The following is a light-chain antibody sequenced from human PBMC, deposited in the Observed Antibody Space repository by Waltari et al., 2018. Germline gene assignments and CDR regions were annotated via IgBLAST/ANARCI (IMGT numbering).Light chain of an antibody. Sequence: QLVLTQSPSASASLGASVKLTCTLSSGHSTTIIACHQQQPDKGPRYWMKVNSDGSHSKGDQIPDRFSGSSSGAEHYLTISSLQSEDEADYYCQTGGHGTWVFGGGTKLTVL. V-gene: IGLV4-69*01. CDR1: SGHSTTI. CDR2: VNSDGSH. CDR3: QTGGHGTWV. J-gene: IGLJ3*02.